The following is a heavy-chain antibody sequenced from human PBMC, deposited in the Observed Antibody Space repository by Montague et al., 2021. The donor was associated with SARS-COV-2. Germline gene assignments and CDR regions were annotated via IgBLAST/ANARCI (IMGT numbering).Heavy chain of an antibody. V-gene: IGHV3-48*03. CDR3: ARDQLKAQWPYYYYYMDV. CDR2: ISSSGSTI. D-gene: IGHD2-8*01. Sequence: SLSLSLSASGFTFSSYEMNWVRQAPGKGLEWVSYISSSGSTIYYADSVKGQFTISRDNAKNSLYLQMNSLRAEDTAVYYGARDQLKAQWPYYYYYMDVWGKGTTVTVSS. J-gene: IGHJ6*03. CDR1: GFTFSSYE.